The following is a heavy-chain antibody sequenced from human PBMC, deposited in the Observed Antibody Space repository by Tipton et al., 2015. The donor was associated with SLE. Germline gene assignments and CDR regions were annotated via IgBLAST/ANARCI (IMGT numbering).Heavy chain of an antibody. J-gene: IGHJ6*02. CDR1: GYIFTDYY. Sequence: QVQLVQSGAEVKKPGASVKVSCRASGYIFTDYYIHWLRQAPGQGLEWMGWINPNSGGTDHAQKFQGRVSMTRDTSLSTAYMDLRSLRSDDTAVYYCARALTTVTAYYYCYGMDVWGQGTTVTVSS. CDR3: ARALTTVTAYYYCYGMDV. V-gene: IGHV1-2*02. CDR2: INPNSGGT. D-gene: IGHD4-11*01.